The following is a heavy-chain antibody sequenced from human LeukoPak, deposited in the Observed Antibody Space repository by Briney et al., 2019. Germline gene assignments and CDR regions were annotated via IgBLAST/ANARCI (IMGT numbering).Heavy chain of an antibody. D-gene: IGHD1-26*01. Sequence: GGSLRLSCAASGFTFSSYWMSWVRQAPGKGLEWVANIKQDGSEKCYVDSVKGRFTISRDNAKNSVYLEMNSLRVEDTAVYYCARDEIVGATNFDYWGQGTLVTVSS. CDR1: GFTFSSYW. J-gene: IGHJ4*02. CDR3: ARDEIVGATNFDY. V-gene: IGHV3-7*01. CDR2: IKQDGSEK.